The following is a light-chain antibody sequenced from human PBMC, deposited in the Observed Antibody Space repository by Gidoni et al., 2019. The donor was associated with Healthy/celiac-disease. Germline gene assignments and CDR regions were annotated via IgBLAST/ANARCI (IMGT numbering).Light chain of an antibody. V-gene: IGKV1-27*01. CDR1: QGISNY. J-gene: IGKJ3*01. CDR3: QQYNRAPLT. Sequence: DIQMTPSPASLSASVRDSVTITCRASQGISNYLAWYQQKPGKVPKLLIYAASTWSSGVPSRFSGSGSGPDFTLTTSSLQPEDVATYYCQQYNRAPLTFGPGTKVEIK. CDR2: AAS.